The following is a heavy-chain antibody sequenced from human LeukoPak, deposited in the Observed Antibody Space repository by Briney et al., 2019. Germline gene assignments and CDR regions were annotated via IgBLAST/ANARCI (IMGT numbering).Heavy chain of an antibody. CDR1: GGTFSSYA. D-gene: IGHD5-24*01. CDR3: ARRRVDGYNPDRYYFDY. CDR2: IIPIFGTA. Sequence: ASVKVSCKASGGTFSSYAISWVRQAPGQGLEWMGGIIPIFGTANYAQKFQGRVTITADESTSTAYMELSSLRSEDTAVYYCARRRVDGYNPDRYYFDYWGQGTLVTVSS. V-gene: IGHV1-69*13. J-gene: IGHJ4*02.